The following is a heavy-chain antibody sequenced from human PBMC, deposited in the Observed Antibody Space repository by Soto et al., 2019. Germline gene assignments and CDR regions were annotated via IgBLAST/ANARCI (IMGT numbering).Heavy chain of an antibody. CDR3: ARRSTVRDAFDI. CDR2: IYYSGST. Sequence: QVQLQESGPGLVKPSQTLSLTCTVSGGSISSGDYYWSWIRQPPGKGLEWIGYIYYSGSTYYNPSLKSRLTISVDTSKNRFSLRLSSVTAADTAVYYCARRSTVRDAFDIWGQGTRVTVSS. CDR1: GGSISSGDYY. J-gene: IGHJ3*02. V-gene: IGHV4-30-4*01.